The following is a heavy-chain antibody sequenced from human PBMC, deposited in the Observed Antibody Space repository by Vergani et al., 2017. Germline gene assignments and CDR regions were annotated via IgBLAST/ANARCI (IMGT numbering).Heavy chain of an antibody. Sequence: EVQLLESGGGLVQPGGSLRLSCAASGFTFSSYAMSWVRQAPGKGLEWVSAISGSGGSTYYADSVKGRFTISRDNSKNTLYLQMNSLRAEDTAVYYCAKDWSPEVVTASYNWFDHWGQGTLVTVSS. J-gene: IGHJ5*02. CDR2: ISGSGGST. CDR3: AKDWSPEVVTASYNWFDH. D-gene: IGHD3-16*02. CDR1: GFTFSSYA. V-gene: IGHV3-23*01.